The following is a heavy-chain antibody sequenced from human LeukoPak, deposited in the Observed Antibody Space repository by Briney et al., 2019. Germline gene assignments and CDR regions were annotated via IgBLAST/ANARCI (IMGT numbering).Heavy chain of an antibody. Sequence: QTSETLSLTCNVSGGSMSNIYYWGWIRPPPGEGLGGFGYIYYSGSTNYNPSLKGRFTISVDTSKNPFSLQLSSVTAADTAVYYCASEGGDGWFDPWGQGTLVTVSS. D-gene: IGHD2-21*02. CDR2: IYYSGST. CDR3: ASEGGDGWFDP. CDR1: GGSMSNIYY. J-gene: IGHJ5*02. V-gene: IGHV4-59*01.